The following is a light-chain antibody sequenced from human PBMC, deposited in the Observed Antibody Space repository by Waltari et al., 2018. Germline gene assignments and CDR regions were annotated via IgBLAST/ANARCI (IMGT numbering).Light chain of an antibody. V-gene: IGLV1-47*01. CDR2: SNN. CDR3: ATWDDSLRMV. CDR1: SSNTGNNY. Sequence: QSVLSQPPSASGTPGQRATIPCSGSSSNTGNNYVSWYQHLPGTAPKLLIYSNNQRPSGVPDRFSGSKSGTSASLAINGLRSEDEADYYCATWDDSLRMVFGGGTELTVL. J-gene: IGLJ3*02.